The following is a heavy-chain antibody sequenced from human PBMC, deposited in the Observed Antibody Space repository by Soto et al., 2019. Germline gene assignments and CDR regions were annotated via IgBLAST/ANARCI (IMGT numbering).Heavy chain of an antibody. CDR2: INGGNGNT. CDR1: GYSFTSYG. D-gene: IGHD2-2*01. CDR3: ASTDGPGLVGP. Sequence: QVKLVQSGAEENKPGASVKASCKASGYSFTSYGMHWVRQAPGQRLEWMGWINGGNGNTKYSQKFQGRVTITRDTAASTAYMELSSLTSEDTAVYYCASTDGPGLVGPWGQGALVTVSS. J-gene: IGHJ5*02. V-gene: IGHV1-3*05.